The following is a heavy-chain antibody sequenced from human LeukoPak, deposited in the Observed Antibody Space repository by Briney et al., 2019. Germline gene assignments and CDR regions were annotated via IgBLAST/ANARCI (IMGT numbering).Heavy chain of an antibody. D-gene: IGHD3-22*01. CDR2: ISYDGSNK. CDR1: GFTFSSYG. J-gene: IGHJ3*02. V-gene: IGHV3-30*03. CDR3: AGYVSSGRRDAFDI. Sequence: PGGSLRLSCAASGFTFSSYGMHWVRQAPGKGLEWVAVISYDGSNKYYADSVKGRFTISRDNSKNTLYLQMNSLRAEDTAVYYCAGYVSSGRRDAFDIWGQGTMATVSS.